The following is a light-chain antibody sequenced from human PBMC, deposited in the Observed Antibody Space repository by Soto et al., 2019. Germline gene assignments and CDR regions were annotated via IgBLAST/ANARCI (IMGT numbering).Light chain of an antibody. CDR3: SSHTSSSAVV. J-gene: IGLJ2*01. V-gene: IGLV2-14*01. CDR2: GVS. CDR1: SSDVGGYNY. Sequence: QSVLTQPASVSGSPGQSITISCTGTSSDVGGYNYVSWYQQYPGKAPKLMIFGVSDRPSGVSNRFSGSKSGNTASLTISGLQTEDEADYYCSSHTSSSAVVFGGGTKVTVL.